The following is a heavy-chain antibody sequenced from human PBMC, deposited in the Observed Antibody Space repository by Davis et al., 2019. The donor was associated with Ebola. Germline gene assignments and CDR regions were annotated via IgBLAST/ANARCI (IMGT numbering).Heavy chain of an antibody. J-gene: IGHJ5*02. CDR3: ASGLRGYSYGNWFDT. CDR2: TAYDGSNE. Sequence: PGGSLRLSCAASGFTFSSYSMSWVRQAPGKGLEWVAVTAYDGSNEFYADSVKGRFTISRDNAKNSLYLQMNSLRAEDTAVYYCASGLRGYSYGNWFDTWGQGTLVTVSS. CDR1: GFTFSSYS. V-gene: IGHV3-30*04. D-gene: IGHD5-18*01.